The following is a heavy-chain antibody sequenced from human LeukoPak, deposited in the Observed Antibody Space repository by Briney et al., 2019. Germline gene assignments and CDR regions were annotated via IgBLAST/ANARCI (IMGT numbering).Heavy chain of an antibody. D-gene: IGHD3-16*02. CDR3: ARGIFWGSYRPLGPIDYYFDY. J-gene: IGHJ4*02. Sequence: PSETLFLTCIVSGGSISSGDYYWSWIRQPPGKGLEWIGYIYYSGSTYYNPSLKSRVTISVDTSKNQFSLKLSSVTAADTAVYYCARGIFWGSYRPLGPIDYYFDYWGQGTLVTVSS. CDR1: GGSISSGDYY. V-gene: IGHV4-30-4*01. CDR2: IYYSGST.